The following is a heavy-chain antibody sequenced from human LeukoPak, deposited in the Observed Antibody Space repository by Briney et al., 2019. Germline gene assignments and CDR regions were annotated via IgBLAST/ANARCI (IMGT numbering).Heavy chain of an antibody. D-gene: IGHD3-10*01. CDR2: INPNSGYT. V-gene: IGHV1-2*02. CDR1: GYXFTDYY. CDR3: ARGYRFGSNPDY. J-gene: IGHJ4*02. Sequence: ASVKVSCKSSGYXFTDYYIHWVRQAPGQGLDWMGWINPNSGYTNYAQKFLGRVTMTRDTSIGTGYMELSRLTSDDTAVYYCARGYRFGSNPDYWGQGTVVTVSS.